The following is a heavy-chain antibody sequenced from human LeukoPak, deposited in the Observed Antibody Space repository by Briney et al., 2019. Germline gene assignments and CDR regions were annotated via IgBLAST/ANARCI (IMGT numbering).Heavy chain of an antibody. J-gene: IGHJ3*02. V-gene: IGHV4-59*01. CDR3: ARDLIAGYCSSTSCYDDAFDI. CDR1: GCSISSYY. Sequence: SETLSLTCTVSGCSISSYYWSWIRQPPGKGLEWIGYIYYSGSTNYNPSLKSRVTISVDTSKNQFSLKLSSMTAADTAVYYCARDLIAGYCSSTSCYDDAFDIWGQGTMVTVSS. CDR2: IYYSGST. D-gene: IGHD2-2*01.